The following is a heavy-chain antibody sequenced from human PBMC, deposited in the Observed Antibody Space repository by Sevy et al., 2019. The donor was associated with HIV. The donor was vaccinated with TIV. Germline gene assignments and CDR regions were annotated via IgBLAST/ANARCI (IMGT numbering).Heavy chain of an antibody. CDR2: IYYSGST. Sequence: SETLSLTCTVSGGSISSYYWSWIRQPPGKGLEWIGYIYYSGSTNYNPSLKSRVTISVDTSKNQFSLNLSSVTAADTAVYYCARGRGHDFWSGLWYYYGMDVWGQGTTVTVSS. CDR3: ARGRGHDFWSGLWYYYGMDV. V-gene: IGHV4-59*01. CDR1: GGSISSYY. J-gene: IGHJ6*02. D-gene: IGHD3-3*01.